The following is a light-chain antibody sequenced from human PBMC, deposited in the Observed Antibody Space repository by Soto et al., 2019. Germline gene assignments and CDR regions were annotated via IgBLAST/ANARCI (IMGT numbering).Light chain of an antibody. CDR1: QSIGSSY. J-gene: IGKJ1*01. Sequence: EMVLTQSPGTLSLSPGERATLSCRASQSIGSSYLAWYQQKHGQAPRLLIYGASSRPTGVPGRFSGSGSGKDFTLNISGLEPEDVAVYYCQQYGTTSWTFGQGTKVEIK. CDR3: QQYGTTSWT. V-gene: IGKV3-20*01. CDR2: GAS.